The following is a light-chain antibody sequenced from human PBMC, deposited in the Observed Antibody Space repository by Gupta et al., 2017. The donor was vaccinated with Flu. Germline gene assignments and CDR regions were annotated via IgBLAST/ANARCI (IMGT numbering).Light chain of an antibody. V-gene: IGKV1-39*01. CDR1: QSISTY. CDR3: QQSYSTIT. CDR2: DAS. Sequence: DIQMTQSPSSLSASVGDRVTITCRASQSISTYLNWYQQKPGKAPKVLIYDASTLQSGVPSRFSGSGSGTDFTLTINSLQPEDFATYYCQQSYSTITFGQGTRLEIK. J-gene: IGKJ5*01.